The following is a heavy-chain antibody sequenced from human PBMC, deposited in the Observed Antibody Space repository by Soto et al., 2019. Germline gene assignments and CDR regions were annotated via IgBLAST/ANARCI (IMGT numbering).Heavy chain of an antibody. Sequence: PGGSLRLSCAASGFTFSSYAMNWVRQAPGKGLEWVAVISYDGSNKYYADSMKGRFTVSRDNSKSTLYLQMNSLRAEDTAVYYCARDGAGYSDSDFDYWGQGTRVTVSS. V-gene: IGHV3-30-3*01. J-gene: IGHJ4*02. CDR1: GFTFSSYA. CDR3: ARDGAGYSDSDFDY. D-gene: IGHD3-9*01. CDR2: ISYDGSNK.